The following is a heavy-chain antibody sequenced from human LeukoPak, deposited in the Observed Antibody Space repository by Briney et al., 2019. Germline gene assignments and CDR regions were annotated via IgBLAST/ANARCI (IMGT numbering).Heavy chain of an antibody. J-gene: IGHJ4*02. CDR2: ISSSSSTI. Sequence: PGGSLRLSCAASGFTFSSYSMNWVRQAPGKGLEWVSYISSSSSTIYYADSVKGRFTISRDNSKNTLYLQMKSLRAEDTAVYYCAKASDGALWVEYFDYWGQGTLVTVSS. D-gene: IGHD3-10*01. V-gene: IGHV3-48*01. CDR3: AKASDGALWVEYFDY. CDR1: GFTFSSYS.